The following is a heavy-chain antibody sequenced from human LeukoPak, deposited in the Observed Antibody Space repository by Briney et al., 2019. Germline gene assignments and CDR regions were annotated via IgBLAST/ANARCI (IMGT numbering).Heavy chain of an antibody. CDR2: IYTSGST. J-gene: IGHJ5*02. CDR1: GGSISSSSYY. D-gene: IGHD3-3*01. CDR3: ARSQDRRITIFGVGTNWFDP. V-gene: IGHV4-61*02. Sequence: PSQTLSLTCTVSGGSISSSSYYLSWIRQPAGKGLEWIGRIYTSGSTNYNPSLKSRVTISVDTSKNQFSLKLSSVTAADTAVYYCARSQDRRITIFGVGTNWFDPWGQGTLVTVSS.